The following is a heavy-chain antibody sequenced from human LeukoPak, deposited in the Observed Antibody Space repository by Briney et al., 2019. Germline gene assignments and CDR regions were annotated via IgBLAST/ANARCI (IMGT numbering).Heavy chain of an antibody. CDR2: INPKSGGT. J-gene: IGHJ4*02. CDR3: ARAGEWLVDYFDY. CDR1: GYTFTGYY. V-gene: IGHV1-2*06. D-gene: IGHD6-19*01. Sequence: ASVKVSCKASGYTFTGYYMHWVRQAPGQGLEWMGRINPKSGGTNYAQKFQGRVTMTRDTSISTAYMELSRLRSDDTAVYYCARAGEWLVDYFDYWGQGTLVTVSS.